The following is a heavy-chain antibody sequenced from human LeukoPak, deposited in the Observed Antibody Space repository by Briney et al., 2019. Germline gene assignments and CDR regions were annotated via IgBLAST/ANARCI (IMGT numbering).Heavy chain of an antibody. CDR2: ISGSGVST. V-gene: IGHV3-23*01. CDR3: AKDRSYAFDY. Sequence: HPGGSLRLSCAASGFSFSSYAMSWVRQAPGKGLEWVSTISGSGVSTSYADSVKGRFTISRDDSKNTLYLQMNSLRAEDTAVYYCAKDRSYAFDYWGQGTLVTVSS. J-gene: IGHJ4*02. CDR1: GFSFSSYA. D-gene: IGHD3-10*01.